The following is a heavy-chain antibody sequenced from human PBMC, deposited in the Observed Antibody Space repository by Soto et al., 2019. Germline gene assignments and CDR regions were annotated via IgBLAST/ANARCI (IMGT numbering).Heavy chain of an antibody. D-gene: IGHD2-15*01. J-gene: IGHJ5*02. V-gene: IGHV3-15*07. CDR2: IKSKTDGGTT. CDR1: GFTFSNAW. CDR3: TTAPGVGAAYNWFDP. Sequence: GGSLRLSCAASGFTFSNAWMNWVRQAPGKGLEWVGRIKSKTDGGTTDYAGPVKGRFTISRDDSKNTLYLQMNSLKTEDTAVYYCTTAPGVGAAYNWFDPWGQGTLVTVSS.